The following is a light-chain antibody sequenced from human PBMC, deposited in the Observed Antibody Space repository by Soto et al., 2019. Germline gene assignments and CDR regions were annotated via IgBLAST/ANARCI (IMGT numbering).Light chain of an antibody. CDR2: DVF. J-gene: IGLJ3*02. CDR3: CSYAGRHTLV. Sequence: QSALTQPRSVSGSPGQSVTMSCTGTSSDVGGYDYVFWYLQYPGKSPQLIIYDVFKRPSGVPARFSGSKSGNTASLTISGLQTEDEADYHCCSYAGRHTLVFGGGTKLTVL. V-gene: IGLV2-11*01. CDR1: SSDVGGYDY.